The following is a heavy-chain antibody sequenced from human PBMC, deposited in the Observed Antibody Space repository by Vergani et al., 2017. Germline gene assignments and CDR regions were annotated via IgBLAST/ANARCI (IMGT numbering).Heavy chain of an antibody. CDR1: GGTFSSYA. Sequence: QVQLVQSGAEVKKPGSSVKVSCKASGGTFSSYAISWVRQAPGQGLEWMGRIIPIFGTANYAQKFQGRVTITADESTSTAYMELSSLRSEDTAVDYCARDPDENIVVVVAATGNDAFDIWGQGTMVTVSS. J-gene: IGHJ3*02. D-gene: IGHD2-15*01. CDR2: IIPIFGTA. V-gene: IGHV1-69*18. CDR3: ARDPDENIVVVVAATGNDAFDI.